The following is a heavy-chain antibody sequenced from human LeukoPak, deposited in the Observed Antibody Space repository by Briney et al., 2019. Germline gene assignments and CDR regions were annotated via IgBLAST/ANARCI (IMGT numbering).Heavy chain of an antibody. D-gene: IGHD6-13*01. CDR3: ASRPGGSTWYGVFDY. CDR2: TYASETT. CDR1: GASMSNHY. Sequence: SETLSLTCPVSGASMSNHYWSWIRQSPGKGLEWIGYTYASETTNYNPSLSSRVTMSLDTSKNQFSLKLTSVTAADTALYYCASRPGGSTWYGVFDYWSRGTLVTVSS. V-gene: IGHV4-4*08. J-gene: IGHJ4*02.